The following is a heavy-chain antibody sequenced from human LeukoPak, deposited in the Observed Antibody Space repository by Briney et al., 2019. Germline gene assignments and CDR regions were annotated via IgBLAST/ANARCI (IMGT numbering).Heavy chain of an antibody. Sequence: SETLSLTCTVSGGSISSYYWSWIRQPPGKGLEWIGYIYYSGSTNYNPSLKSRVTISVDTSKNQFSLKLSSVTAADTAVYYCASFMVRGMYYFDYWGQGTLVTVSS. CDR1: GGSISSYY. J-gene: IGHJ4*02. D-gene: IGHD3-10*01. CDR2: IYYSGST. CDR3: ASFMVRGMYYFDY. V-gene: IGHV4-59*01.